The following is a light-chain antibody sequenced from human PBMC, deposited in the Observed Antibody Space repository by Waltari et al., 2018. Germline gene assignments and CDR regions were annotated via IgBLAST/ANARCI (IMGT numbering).Light chain of an antibody. CDR3: QHLNDYPIT. CDR2: TAS. CDR1: QGFGSY. V-gene: IGKV1-9*01. J-gene: IGKJ5*01. Sequence: DIQLTQSPSFLSASVGDRVTITCRASQGFGSYLAWYQQKPGKAPKLLIYTASTLQSVVPSRFSGSGSVTEFTLTISSLQPEDFATYYCQHLNDYPITFGQGTRLEIK.